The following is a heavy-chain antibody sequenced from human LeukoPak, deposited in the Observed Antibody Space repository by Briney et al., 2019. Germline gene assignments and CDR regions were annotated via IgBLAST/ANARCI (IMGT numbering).Heavy chain of an antibody. Sequence: GGSLRLSCTASGFTFGDYAMSWVRQAPGKGLEWVGFIRSKAYGGTTEYAASVKGRFTISRDDSKSIAYLQMNSLKTEDTAVYYCARCTTGRTFGSLREIKRSREIDYWGQGTLVTVSS. CDR3: ARCTTGRTFGSLREIKRSREIDY. J-gene: IGHJ4*02. V-gene: IGHV3-49*04. CDR2: IRSKAYGGTT. D-gene: IGHD1-1*01. CDR1: GFTFGDYA.